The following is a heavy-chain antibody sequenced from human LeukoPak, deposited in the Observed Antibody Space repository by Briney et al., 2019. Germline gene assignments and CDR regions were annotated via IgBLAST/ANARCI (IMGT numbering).Heavy chain of an antibody. D-gene: IGHD3-22*01. CDR2: ISYDGSNK. V-gene: IGHV3-30-3*01. J-gene: IGHJ6*02. CDR3: ARGRTYYYDSGNLMDV. CDR1: GFTFSSYA. Sequence: PGGSLRLSCAASGFTFSSYAMHWVRQAPGKGLEWVAVISYDGSNKYYADSVKGRFTISRDNSKNTLYLQMNSLRAEDTAVYYCARGRTYYYDSGNLMDVWGQGTTVTVSS.